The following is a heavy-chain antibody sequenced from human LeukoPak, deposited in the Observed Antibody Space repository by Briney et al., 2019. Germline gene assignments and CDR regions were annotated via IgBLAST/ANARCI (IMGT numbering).Heavy chain of an antibody. CDR3: ASRDIVVVPAAIAHSWFDP. CDR2: IYTSGST. V-gene: IGHV4-61*02. J-gene: IGHJ5*02. CDR1: GGSISSGSYY. D-gene: IGHD2-2*01. Sequence: SETLSLTCTVSGGSISSGSYYWSWIRQPAGKGLEWIGRIYTSGSTNYNPSLKSRVTISVDTSKNQFSLKLSSVTAADTAVYYCASRDIVVVPAAIAHSWFDPWGQGTLVTVSS.